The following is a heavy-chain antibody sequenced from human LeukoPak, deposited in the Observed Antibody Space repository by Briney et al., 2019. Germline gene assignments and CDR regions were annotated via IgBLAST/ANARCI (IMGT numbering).Heavy chain of an antibody. CDR3: ARFDFWSGPRRHDAFDI. CDR2: IYHSGST. J-gene: IGHJ3*02. Sequence: PSETLSLTCNVSGGSIDRSSYYWGWIRQPPGKGLEWIASIYHSGSTYYNPSLKSRLTISVDTSKNHFSLRLTSVTAADTAVYYCARFDFWSGPRRHDAFDIWGQGTMVTVSS. D-gene: IGHD3-3*01. V-gene: IGHV4-39*07. CDR1: GGSIDRSSYY.